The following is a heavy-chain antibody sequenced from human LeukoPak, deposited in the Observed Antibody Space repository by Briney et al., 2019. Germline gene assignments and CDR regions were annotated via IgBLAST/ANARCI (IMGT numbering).Heavy chain of an antibody. J-gene: IGHJ6*02. CDR2: IYYSGST. D-gene: IGHD6-13*01. CDR3: ARDRRYSSTTNGMDV. Sequence: SETLSLTCTVSGGSISSYYWSWIRQPPGKGLEWIGYIYYSGSTNYNPSLKSRVTISVDTSKNQFSLKLSSVTAADTAVYYCARDRRYSSTTNGMDVWGQGTTVTVSS. CDR1: GGSISSYY. V-gene: IGHV4-59*01.